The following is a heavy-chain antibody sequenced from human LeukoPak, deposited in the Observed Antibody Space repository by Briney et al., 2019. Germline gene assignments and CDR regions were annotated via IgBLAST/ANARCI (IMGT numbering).Heavy chain of an antibody. D-gene: IGHD6-19*01. J-gene: IGHJ4*02. Sequence: ASVKVSCKASGGTFSSYAISWVRQAPGQGLEWMGRIIPIFGIANYAQKFQGRVTITADKSTSTAYMELSSLRSEDTAVYYCARDQLKQWPERGGDYFDYWGQGTLVTVSS. CDR3: ARDQLKQWPERGGDYFDY. CDR1: GGTFSSYA. V-gene: IGHV1-69*04. CDR2: IIPIFGIA.